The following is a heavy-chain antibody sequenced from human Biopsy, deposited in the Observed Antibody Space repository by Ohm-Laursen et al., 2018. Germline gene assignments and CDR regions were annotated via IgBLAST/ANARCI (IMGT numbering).Heavy chain of an antibody. CDR2: INPSGSTT. J-gene: IGHJ4*02. Sequence: AASVKVSCKASGYSFTSYYMHWVRQAPGQGLEWMGMINPSGSTTSYPQIFRGRVTMTRDTSKSTVYMELSSLRSADTAVYFCARNTGWYGDLYYFDYWGQGTLVTVSS. V-gene: IGHV1-46*01. CDR3: ARNTGWYGDLYYFDY. D-gene: IGHD6-19*01. CDR1: GYSFTSYY.